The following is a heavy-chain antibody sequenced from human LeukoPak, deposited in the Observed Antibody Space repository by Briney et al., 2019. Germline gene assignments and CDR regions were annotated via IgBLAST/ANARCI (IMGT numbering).Heavy chain of an antibody. J-gene: IGHJ4*02. CDR2: IKQDGSEK. Sequence: GGSLRLSCAASGFTFSSYWMSWVRQAPGKGLEWVANIKQDGSEKYYVDSVKGRFTISRDNAKNSLYLQMTSLRAEDTAVYYCARLITMIVLDYWGQGTLVTVSS. CDR1: GFTFSSYW. D-gene: IGHD3-22*01. V-gene: IGHV3-7*01. CDR3: ARLITMIVLDY.